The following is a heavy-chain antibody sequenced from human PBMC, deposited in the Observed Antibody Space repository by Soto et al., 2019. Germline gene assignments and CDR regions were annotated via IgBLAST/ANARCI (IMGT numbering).Heavy chain of an antibody. CDR3: ARGRATTGTRDYFDY. D-gene: IGHD1-1*01. CDR1: GFTFSSYS. CDR2: ISSSSSTI. J-gene: IGHJ4*02. V-gene: IGHV3-48*01. Sequence: EVQLVESGRGLVQPGGSLRLSCAASGFTFSSYSMNWVRQAPGKGLEWVSYISSSSSTIYYADSVKGRFTISRDNAKNSLYLQMNSLRAEDTGVYYCARGRATTGTRDYFDYWGQGTLVTVSS.